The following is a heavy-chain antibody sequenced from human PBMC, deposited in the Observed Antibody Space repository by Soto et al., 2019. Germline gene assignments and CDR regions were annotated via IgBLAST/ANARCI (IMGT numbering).Heavy chain of an antibody. J-gene: IGHJ4*02. CDR2: ISGGGSNT. CDR1: GFPFSSYV. CDR3: AKDSNKYSSSLRGRYFDY. Sequence: GGSLRLSCAASGFPFSSYVMSWVRQAPGKGLEWVSGISGGGSNTFYADYVKGRFTISRDNSKNTLLLQMNSLGAEDTAVYYCAKDSNKYSSSLRGRYFDYWGQGIGVTVYS. D-gene: IGHD4-4*01. V-gene: IGHV3-23*01.